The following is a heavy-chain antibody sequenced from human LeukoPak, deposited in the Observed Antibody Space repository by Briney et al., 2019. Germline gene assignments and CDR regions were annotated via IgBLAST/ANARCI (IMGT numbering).Heavy chain of an antibody. V-gene: IGHV4-34*01. CDR3: ARDSHSGFQ. CDR1: DGAFNFYF. CDR2: IDNRGST. Sequence: SETLSLTCTVSDGAFNFYFWHWIRQPPGKGLDCIGEIDNRGSTQYNPSLRSLVTISVDTSRNQLSLQLISVTAADTAVYFCARDSHSGFQWGQGTLVTVSS. J-gene: IGHJ4*02. D-gene: IGHD3-10*01.